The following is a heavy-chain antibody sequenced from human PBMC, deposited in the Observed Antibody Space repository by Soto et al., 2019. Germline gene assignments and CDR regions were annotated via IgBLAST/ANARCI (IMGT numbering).Heavy chain of an antibody. Sequence: QVQLVESGGGVVQPGRSLRLSCAASGFTFSSYGMHWVRQAPGKGLEWVAVISYDGSNKYYADSVKGRFTISRDNSKNTLYLQMNSRRAEDTAVYYCAKLLRSGRYYYYGMDVWGQGTTVTVSS. V-gene: IGHV3-30*18. CDR2: ISYDGSNK. CDR1: GFTFSSYG. D-gene: IGHD1-26*01. CDR3: AKLLRSGRYYYYGMDV. J-gene: IGHJ6*02.